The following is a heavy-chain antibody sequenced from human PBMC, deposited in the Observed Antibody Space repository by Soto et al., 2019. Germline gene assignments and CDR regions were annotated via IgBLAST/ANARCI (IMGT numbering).Heavy chain of an antibody. D-gene: IGHD4-4*01. J-gene: IGHJ6*02. CDR1: GYTFSVYH. CDR3: AKELQRGMDV. Sequence: QVHLVQSGAEVKQPGASVKVSCKASGYTFSVYHMHWVRQAPGQGLEWMGWVPPNSGGTNYAQSFEGRVTMTRDTSINTAYMELSRLTSDDTGVYYCAKELQRGMDVWGQGTTVTVSS. V-gene: IGHV1-2*02. CDR2: VPPNSGGT.